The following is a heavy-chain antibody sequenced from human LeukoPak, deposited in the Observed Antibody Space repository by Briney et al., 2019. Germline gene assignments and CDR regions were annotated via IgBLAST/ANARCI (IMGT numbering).Heavy chain of an antibody. J-gene: IGHJ4*02. Sequence: ASVKVSCKASGYTFASYGISWVRQAPGQGLEWMGWISAYNGNTNYAQKLRGRVTITTDTSTSTAYMELRSLRSDDTAVYYCARYSGSYFDYWGQGTLVTVSS. CDR3: ARYSGSYFDY. V-gene: IGHV1-18*01. D-gene: IGHD1-26*01. CDR2: ISAYNGNT. CDR1: GYTFASYG.